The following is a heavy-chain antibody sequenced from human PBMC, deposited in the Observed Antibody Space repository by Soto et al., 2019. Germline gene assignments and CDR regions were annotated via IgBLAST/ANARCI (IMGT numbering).Heavy chain of an antibody. Sequence: SETLSLTCTVSGDSIMRDSYYRNWIRQHPGKGLEWIGYIYYSGTTAYNPSLKTRVTISPDTSKNQFSLNLSSVTAADTAVYYCARDKITGLFDYWGQGTLVTVS. D-gene: IGHD2-8*02. CDR3: ARDKITGLFDY. CDR2: IYYSGTT. V-gene: IGHV4-31*03. J-gene: IGHJ4*02. CDR1: GDSIMRDSYY.